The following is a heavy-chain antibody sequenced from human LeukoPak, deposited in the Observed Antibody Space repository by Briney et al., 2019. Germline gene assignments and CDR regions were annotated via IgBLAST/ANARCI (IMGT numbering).Heavy chain of an antibody. CDR3: ARQIASAGTAGFDF. J-gene: IGHJ4*02. V-gene: IGHV4-4*07. Sequence: SETLSLTCTVSGSSISSYYWSWIRQPAGKGLEWIGRIYSTGSTNHNPSLKSRVTMSVDTSKNQFSLRLRSVTAADTAVYYCARQIASAGTAGFDFWGQGALVTVSS. CDR1: GSSISSYY. D-gene: IGHD6-13*01. CDR2: IYSTGST.